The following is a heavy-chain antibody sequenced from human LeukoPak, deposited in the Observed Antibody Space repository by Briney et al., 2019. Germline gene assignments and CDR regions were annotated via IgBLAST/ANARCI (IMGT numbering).Heavy chain of an antibody. Sequence: GGSLRLSCAASGFTFSSYAMSWVRQAPGKGLEWVSAISGSGGSTYYADSVKGRFTISRDNSKNTLYLQMNSLRAEDTAVYYCARGYCSSTSCYPRGTFDYWGQGTLVTVSS. CDR2: ISGSGGST. V-gene: IGHV3-23*01. CDR1: GFTFSSYA. D-gene: IGHD2-2*01. J-gene: IGHJ4*02. CDR3: ARGYCSSTSCYPRGTFDY.